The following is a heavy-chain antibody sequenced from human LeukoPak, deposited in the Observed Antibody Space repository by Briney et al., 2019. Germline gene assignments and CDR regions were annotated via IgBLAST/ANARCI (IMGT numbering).Heavy chain of an antibody. CDR3: ARLLGYCSGGSCYGPDTNPYFDY. D-gene: IGHD2-15*01. CDR2: IYPGDSDT. V-gene: IGHV5-51*01. CDR1: GYTFTGYY. J-gene: IGHJ4*02. Sequence: GASVKVSCKASGYTFTGYYMHWVRQMPGKGLEWMGIIYPGDSDTRYSPSFQGQVTISADKSISTAYLQWSSLKASDTAMYYCARLLGYCSGGSCYGPDTNPYFDYWGQGTLVTVSS.